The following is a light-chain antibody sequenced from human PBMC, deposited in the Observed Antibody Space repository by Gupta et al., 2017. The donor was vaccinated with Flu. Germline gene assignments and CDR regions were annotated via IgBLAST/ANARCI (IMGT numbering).Light chain of an antibody. CDR2: AAS. J-gene: IGKJ1*01. Sequence: DIQMTQSPSSLSASVGDRVTITCRASQSISSYLNWYQQKPGKAPKLLIYAASRLQSGVPSRFSGSGSGTDFTLTISRLQTEDFATYCCQQRDSTPRTFGQGTNVEIK. CDR1: QSISSY. CDR3: QQRDSTPRT. V-gene: IGKV1-39*01.